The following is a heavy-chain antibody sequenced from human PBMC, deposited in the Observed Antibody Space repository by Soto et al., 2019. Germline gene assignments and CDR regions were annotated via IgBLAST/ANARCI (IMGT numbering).Heavy chain of an antibody. D-gene: IGHD1-26*01. CDR2: INSDGSST. CDR1: GFTFSSYG. V-gene: IGHV3-74*01. Sequence: PGGSLRLSCAASGFTFSSYGMHWVRQAPGKGLVWVSRINSDGSSTTYADSVKGRFTISRDNAKNTLYLQVNSLRAEDTAVYYCARALVWSGSYYAFDYWGQGTLVTVPQ. J-gene: IGHJ4*02. CDR3: ARALVWSGSYYAFDY.